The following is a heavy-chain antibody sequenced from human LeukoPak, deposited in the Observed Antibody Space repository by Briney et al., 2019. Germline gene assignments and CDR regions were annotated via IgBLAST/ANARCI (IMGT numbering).Heavy chain of an antibody. J-gene: IGHJ4*02. D-gene: IGHD2-15*01. CDR1: GGSISSYY. CDR3: ATATLYCSGGSCYPDYFDY. V-gene: IGHV4-59*01. CDR2: IYYSGST. Sequence: PSETLSLTCTVPGGSISSYYWSWIRQPPGKGLEWIGYIYYSGSTKYNPSLKSRVTISGDTSKNQFSLKLSSVTAADTAVYYCATATLYCSGGSCYPDYFDYWGQGTLVTVSS.